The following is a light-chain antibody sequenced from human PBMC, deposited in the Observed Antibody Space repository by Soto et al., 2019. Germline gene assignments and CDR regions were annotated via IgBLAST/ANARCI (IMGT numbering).Light chain of an antibody. CDR3: AAWDDSLNGVV. CDR1: SSNNGSNT. Sequence: QSVLTQPPSASGTPGQRVTISCSGSSSNNGSNTVNWYQQLPGTAPKLLIYSNNQRPSGVPDRFSGSKSGTSASLAISGLQSEDEADYYSAAWDDSLNGVVFGGGTKVTVL. V-gene: IGLV1-44*01. J-gene: IGLJ2*01. CDR2: SNN.